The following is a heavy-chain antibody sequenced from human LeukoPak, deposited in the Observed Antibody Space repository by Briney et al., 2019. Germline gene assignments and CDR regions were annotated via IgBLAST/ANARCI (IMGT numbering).Heavy chain of an antibody. D-gene: IGHD3-3*01. Sequence: ASVKVSCKASGYTFTSYGISWVRQAPGQGLEWMGWISAYNGNTNYAQKLQGRVTMTTDTSTSTAYMELRSLRSDDTAVYYCARDNSLPRFGVVISLYYYYYMDVWGKGTTVTVPS. J-gene: IGHJ6*03. V-gene: IGHV1-18*01. CDR2: ISAYNGNT. CDR1: GYTFTSYG. CDR3: ARDNSLPRFGVVISLYYYYYMDV.